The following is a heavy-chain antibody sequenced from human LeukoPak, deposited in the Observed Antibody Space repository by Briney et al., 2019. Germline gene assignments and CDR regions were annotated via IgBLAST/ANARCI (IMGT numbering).Heavy chain of an antibody. CDR3: ARSGKLYCSGGSCYLNNWFDP. D-gene: IGHD2-15*01. V-gene: IGHV4-39*01. CDR1: GGSISSSSYY. CDR2: IYYSGST. J-gene: IGHJ5*02. Sequence: SETLSLTCTVSGGSISSSSYYWGWIRQPPGKGLEWIGSIYYSGSTYYNPSLKSRVTISVDTSKNQFSLKLSSVTAADTAVYYCARSGKLYCSGGSCYLNNWFDPWGQGTLVTVSS.